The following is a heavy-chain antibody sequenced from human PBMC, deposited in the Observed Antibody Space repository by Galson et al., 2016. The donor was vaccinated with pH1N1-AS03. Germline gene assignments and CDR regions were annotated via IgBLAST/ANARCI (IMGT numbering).Heavy chain of an antibody. CDR2: TNGDATTT. J-gene: IGHJ3*01. D-gene: IGHD6-19*01. CDR3: AKEVGSSGWFDACDL. V-gene: IGHV3-74*01. Sequence: SLRLSCAASGFSFSTYWMYWVRQAPGKGLVWLARTNGDATTTNYADSVRGRFTISRDNAKNTLHLQMNSLRVEDTANYFCAKEVGSSGWFDACDLWGQGTVVTVSS. CDR1: GFSFSTYW.